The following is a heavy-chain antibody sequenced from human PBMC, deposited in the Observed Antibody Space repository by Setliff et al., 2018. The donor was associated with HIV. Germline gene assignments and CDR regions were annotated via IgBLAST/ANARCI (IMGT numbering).Heavy chain of an antibody. CDR1: GYSIRSGYY. CDR2: MFRTGTS. Sequence: PSETLSLTCAVSGYSIRSGYYWGWIRQSPGKGLEWIGTMFRTGTSYYNPSLTSRVTISQDTAKNQFSLELRSVTAADTAVYYCARFEVTTVTTRDYWGQGTLVTVSS. CDR3: ARFEVTTVTTRDY. D-gene: IGHD4-17*01. V-gene: IGHV4-38-2*01. J-gene: IGHJ4*02.